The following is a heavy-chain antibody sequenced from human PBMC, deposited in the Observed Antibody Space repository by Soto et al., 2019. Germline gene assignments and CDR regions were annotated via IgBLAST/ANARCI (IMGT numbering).Heavy chain of an antibody. V-gene: IGHV3-30*03. CDR2: ISYDGSNK. Sequence: HVQLVESGGGVVQPGRSLRLSCAASGFTFSSYGMHWVRQAPGKGLEWVAVISYDGSNKYYADSVKGRFTISRDNSKNTLYLQMNSLRAEDTAVYYCAREISYYYGMDVWGQGTTVTVSS. J-gene: IGHJ6*02. CDR1: GFTFSSYG. CDR3: AREISYYYGMDV.